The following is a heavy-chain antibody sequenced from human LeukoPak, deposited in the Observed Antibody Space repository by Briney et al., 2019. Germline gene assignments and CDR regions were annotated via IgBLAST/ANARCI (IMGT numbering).Heavy chain of an antibody. CDR2: ISPSGTDI. D-gene: IGHD1-14*01. CDR1: GFTFSDTY. Sequence: GGSLRLSCAVSGFTFSDTYMTWNRQAPGKGLESLSYISPSGTDISYADSVKSRFTISRDNAKNPLYLQMNSLRVEDTAVYYCTRDPRNLDYWGQGTLVTVSS. CDR3: TRDPRNLDY. J-gene: IGHJ4*02. V-gene: IGHV3-11*01.